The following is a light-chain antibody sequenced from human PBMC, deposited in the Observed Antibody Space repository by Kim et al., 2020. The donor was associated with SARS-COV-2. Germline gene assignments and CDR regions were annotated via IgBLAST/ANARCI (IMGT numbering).Light chain of an antibody. J-gene: IGKJ5*01. Sequence: PGDRATLACRASQSVTSDLAWYQQKPGQAPRIFIYDTSNRAGGVPARFSGSGSGTDFTLTISSLEPEDFAVYYCQQRHAWPVTFGQGTRLEIK. CDR2: DTS. V-gene: IGKV3-11*01. CDR3: QQRHAWPVT. CDR1: QSVTSD.